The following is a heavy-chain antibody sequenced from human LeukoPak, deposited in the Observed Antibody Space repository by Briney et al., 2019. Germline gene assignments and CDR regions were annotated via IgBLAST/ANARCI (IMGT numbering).Heavy chain of an antibody. CDR1: GFTFSSYS. V-gene: IGHV3-21*01. D-gene: IGHD4-23*01. CDR2: ISSSSSYI. J-gene: IGHJ4*02. CDR3: ARPGSYGGNSGGDLY. Sequence: PGGSLRLSCAASGFTFSSYSMNWVRQAPGKGLEWVSSISSSSSYIYYADSVKGRFTISRDNAKNSLYLQMNSLRAEDTAVYYRARPGSYGGNSGGDLYWGQGTLVTVSS.